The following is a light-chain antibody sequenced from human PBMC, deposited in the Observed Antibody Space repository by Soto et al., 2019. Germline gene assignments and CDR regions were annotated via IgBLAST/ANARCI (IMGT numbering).Light chain of an antibody. CDR1: QSVASNY. J-gene: IGKJ1*01. V-gene: IGKV3-20*01. CDR3: QQYGRSPWT. Sequence: EIALTQSPGTLSLSPGEIATLSYSASQSVASNYLAWHQQKPGQAPRLLIYGASSRATGVPDRFSGSGSGTDFTLTIRRLEPEDFAVYYCQQYGRSPWTFGQGTKVDIK. CDR2: GAS.